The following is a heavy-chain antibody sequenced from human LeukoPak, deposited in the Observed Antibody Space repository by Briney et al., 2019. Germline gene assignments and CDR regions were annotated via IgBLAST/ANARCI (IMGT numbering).Heavy chain of an antibody. Sequence: SETLSLTCTVCGGSISSYYWIWIRQPPGKGREWIGYIYYSGSTNYNPSLKSRVTKSVDTSKHQFLLKLISVTAADTVVYYCARVSYGDDPDYWGQGTLVTVSS. CDR1: GGSISSYY. J-gene: IGHJ4*02. V-gene: IGHV4-59*01. CDR3: ARVSYGDDPDY. D-gene: IGHD4-17*01. CDR2: IYYSGST.